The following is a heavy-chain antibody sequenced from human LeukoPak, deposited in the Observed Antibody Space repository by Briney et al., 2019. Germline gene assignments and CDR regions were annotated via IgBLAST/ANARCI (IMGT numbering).Heavy chain of an antibody. CDR1: GFTFTTYG. Sequence: GGSLRLSCAASGFTFTTYGMHWVRQAPGEGLDWVALISYDGTKTYYSDSVKGRFTISRDSSRNTLYLQMNSLRAEDTAVYFCAREADTAMVTDYWGQGTLVTVSS. CDR3: AREADTAMVTDY. J-gene: IGHJ4*02. CDR2: ISYDGTKT. D-gene: IGHD5-18*01. V-gene: IGHV3-30*03.